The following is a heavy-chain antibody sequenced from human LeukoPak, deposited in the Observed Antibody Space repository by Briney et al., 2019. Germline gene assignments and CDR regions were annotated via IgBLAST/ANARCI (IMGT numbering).Heavy chain of an antibody. V-gene: IGHV3-7*01. CDR3: ARDRYSDTSRVPFDY. J-gene: IGHJ4*02. D-gene: IGHD3-22*01. Sequence: GGSLRVSCAASGFTFSPFWMTWVRLAPGKGLEWVANIKYDGREKYYVNSVKGRFTISRDNSRNSIYLQMNSLRVDDTAVYYCARDRYSDTSRVPFDYWGQGILVTVSA. CDR1: GFTFSPFW. CDR2: IKYDGREK.